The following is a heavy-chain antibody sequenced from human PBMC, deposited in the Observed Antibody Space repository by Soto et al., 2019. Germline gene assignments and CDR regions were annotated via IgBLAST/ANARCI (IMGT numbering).Heavy chain of an antibody. CDR3: ARGSYYNGWV. CDR1: GDSVSSTSTA. CDR2: TYYRSKWYS. V-gene: IGHV6-1*01. Sequence: QVQLQQSGPGLVQPSQTLSLTCAISGDSVSSTSTAWSWIRQSPSRGLEWLGRTYYRSKWYSDYAVSVKSRITINPDTSKNQFSLQLYSVTPEDTAVYYCARGSYYNGWVWGQGTLVTVSS. J-gene: IGHJ1*01. D-gene: IGHD3-10*01.